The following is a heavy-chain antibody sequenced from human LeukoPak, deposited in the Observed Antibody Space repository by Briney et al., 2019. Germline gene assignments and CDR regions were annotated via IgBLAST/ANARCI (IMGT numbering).Heavy chain of an antibody. CDR3: ARPYSGSYLGGCYFDY. V-gene: IGHV1-18*01. J-gene: IGHJ4*02. CDR2: ISAYNGNT. D-gene: IGHD1-26*01. CDR1: GYTFTSYG. Sequence: ASVKVSCKASGYTFTSYGISWVRQAPGQGLEWMGWISAYNGNTNYAQKLQGRVTMTTDTSTSTAYMELRSLRSDDTAVYYCARPYSGSYLGGCYFDYWGQGTLVTVSS.